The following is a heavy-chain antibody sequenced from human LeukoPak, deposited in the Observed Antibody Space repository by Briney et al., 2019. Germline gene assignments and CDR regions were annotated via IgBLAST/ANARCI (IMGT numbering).Heavy chain of an antibody. CDR3: ARGGVGSYYDSSGYLDY. Sequence: SVKVSCKASGGTFSSYAISWVRQAPGQGLEWMGEIIPTFGTANYAQKFQGRVTITADESTSTAYMELSSLRSEDTAVYYCARGGVGSYYDSSGYLDYWGQGTLVTVSS. CDR2: IIPTFGTA. J-gene: IGHJ4*02. V-gene: IGHV1-69*13. CDR1: GGTFSSYA. D-gene: IGHD3-22*01.